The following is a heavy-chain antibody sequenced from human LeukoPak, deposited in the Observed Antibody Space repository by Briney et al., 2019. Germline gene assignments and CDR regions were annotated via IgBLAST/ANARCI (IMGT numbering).Heavy chain of an antibody. CDR1: GFTFSSYA. CDR3: AREFFDIVVVPAALDY. J-gene: IGHJ4*02. V-gene: IGHV3-30-3*01. Sequence: GGSLILSCAASGFTFSSYAMQWVRQAPGKGLEWVAVISYDGSNKYYADSVKGRFTISRDNSKNTLYLQMNSLRAEDTAVYYCAREFFDIVVVPAALDYWGQGTLVTVSS. CDR2: ISYDGSNK. D-gene: IGHD2-2*01.